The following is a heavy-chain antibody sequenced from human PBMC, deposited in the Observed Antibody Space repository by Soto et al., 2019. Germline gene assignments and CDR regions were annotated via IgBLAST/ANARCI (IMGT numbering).Heavy chain of an antibody. Sequence: QVQLQESGPGLVKPSETLSLTCTVSGGSMNDLYWSWIRQPPGKGLECIGFIYYSGYTNYNPSLKSRVTMSVDTSKNQFSLRLSSVTAADTAVYYCARAAGDSFFDLWGQGSLVTVSS. D-gene: IGHD4-17*01. CDR1: GGSMNDLY. CDR3: ARAAGDSFFDL. CDR2: IYYSGYT. V-gene: IGHV4-59*11. J-gene: IGHJ4*02.